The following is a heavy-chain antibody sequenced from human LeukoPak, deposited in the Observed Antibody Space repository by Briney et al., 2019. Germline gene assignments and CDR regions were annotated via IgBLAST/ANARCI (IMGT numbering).Heavy chain of an antibody. CDR3: ASGSLWSPNWFDP. J-gene: IGHJ5*02. V-gene: IGHV3-7*01. D-gene: IGHD3-10*01. CDR1: GFTFSSSW. CDR2: IKQDGSEK. Sequence: GGSLRLSCASSGFTFSSSWMSWVRQAPGKGLERVAHIKQDGSEKYYVDSAKGRFTISRDIAKNSLYLQMNSLRAEDTAIYYCASGSLWSPNWFDPWGQGTLVTVSS.